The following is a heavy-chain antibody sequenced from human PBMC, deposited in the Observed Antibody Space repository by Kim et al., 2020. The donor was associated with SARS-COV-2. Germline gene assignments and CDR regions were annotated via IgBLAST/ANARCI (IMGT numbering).Heavy chain of an antibody. CDR1: GGSISSSSYY. Sequence: SETLSLTCTVSGGSISSSSYYWGWIRQPPGKGLEWIGSIYYSGSTYYNPSLKSRITISVDTSKNRFSLKLSSVTAADTAVYYFARLEGHVVRGVIVPFYIESWGQGTQVTVSS. CDR2: IYYSGST. V-gene: IGHV4-39*01. D-gene: IGHD3-10*01. J-gene: IGHJ4*02. CDR3: ARLEGHVVRGVIVPFYIES.